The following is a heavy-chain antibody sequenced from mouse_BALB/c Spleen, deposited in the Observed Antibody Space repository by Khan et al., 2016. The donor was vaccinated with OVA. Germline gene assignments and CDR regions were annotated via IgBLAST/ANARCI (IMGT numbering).Heavy chain of an antibody. D-gene: IGHD1-1*01. CDR3: ARPYYGSAWFAY. J-gene: IGHJ3*01. CDR1: GFSLTNYG. V-gene: IGHV2-9*02. Sequence: QVQLKESGPGLVAPSQSLSIICTVSGFSLTNYGVHWVRQPPGKGLEWLGVMWAGGSTNYNSALMSRLSISIDNSKSQVFLKMNSLQTDDTAMYHCARPYYGSAWFAYWGQGTLVTVSA. CDR2: MWAGGST.